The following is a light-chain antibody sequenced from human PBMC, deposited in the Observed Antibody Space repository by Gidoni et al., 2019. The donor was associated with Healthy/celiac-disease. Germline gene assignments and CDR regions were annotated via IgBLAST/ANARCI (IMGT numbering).Light chain of an antibody. CDR1: QSVLYSSNNKNY. CDR3: QQYYRTPQT. J-gene: IGKJ1*01. V-gene: IGKV4-1*01. Sequence: DIVMTQSPDSLAVSLGERATINRKSSQSVLYSSNNKNYLAWYQQKPGQPPKLLIYWASTRESGVPDRFSGSGSGTDFTLTISSLQAEDVAVYYCQQYYRTPQTFGQGTKVEIK. CDR2: WAS.